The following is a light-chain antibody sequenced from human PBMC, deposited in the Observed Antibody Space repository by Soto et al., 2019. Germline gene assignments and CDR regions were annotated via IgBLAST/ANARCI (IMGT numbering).Light chain of an antibody. CDR3: QQSYSTPHP. Sequence: DIQMTQSPSSLSASVGDRVTITCRASQSISSYLNWYQQKPGKAPKLLIYAASSLQSGVPSRFSGSGSGTDFTLTISSLQPEDFATYYCQQSYSTPHPFGQGTNVDIK. J-gene: IGKJ2*01. CDR1: QSISSY. CDR2: AAS. V-gene: IGKV1-39*01.